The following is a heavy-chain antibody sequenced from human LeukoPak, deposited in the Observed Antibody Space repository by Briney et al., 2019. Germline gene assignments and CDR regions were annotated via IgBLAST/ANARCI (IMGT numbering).Heavy chain of an antibody. J-gene: IGHJ4*02. Sequence: GGSLRLSCAVSGFTFSSYSMNWVRQAPGKGLEWVSSISSSSSYIYYADSVKGRFTISRDNAKNSLYLQMNSLRAEDTAVYYCAKGGYGSGSYSHQFDYWGQGTLVTVSS. D-gene: IGHD3-10*01. CDR1: GFTFSSYS. CDR3: AKGGYGSGSYSHQFDY. CDR2: ISSSSSYI. V-gene: IGHV3-21*01.